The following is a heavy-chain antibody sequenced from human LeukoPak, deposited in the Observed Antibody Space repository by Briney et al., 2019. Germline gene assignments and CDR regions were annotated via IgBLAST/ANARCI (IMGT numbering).Heavy chain of an antibody. CDR1: GFTVSSNC. D-gene: IGHD6-13*01. CDR3: ASTYSSSWYGYFQH. Sequence: PGGSLRLSCAASGFTVSSNCMSWVRQAPGKGLEWVSVIYSGGSTYYADSVKGRFTISRDNSKNTLYLQMNSLRAEDTAVYYCASTYSSSWYGYFQHWGQGTLVTVSS. V-gene: IGHV3-66*01. J-gene: IGHJ1*01. CDR2: IYSGGST.